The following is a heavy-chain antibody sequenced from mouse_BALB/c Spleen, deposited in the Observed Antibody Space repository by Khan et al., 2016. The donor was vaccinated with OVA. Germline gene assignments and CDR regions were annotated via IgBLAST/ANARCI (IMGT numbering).Heavy chain of an antibody. J-gene: IGHJ4*01. CDR2: ICGDGNT. D-gene: IGHD1-1*01. Sequence: VQLQESGPGPVAPSQSLSITCTVSGFSLTSYGVNWVRQPPGKGLEWLGVICGDGNTNYHSALISRLIISKDNSKSQVFLKLNSLQTDDTATYYCAKFTPDYYSMDYWGQGTSVTVAS. V-gene: IGHV2-3*01. CDR3: AKFTPDYYSMDY. CDR1: GFSLTSYG.